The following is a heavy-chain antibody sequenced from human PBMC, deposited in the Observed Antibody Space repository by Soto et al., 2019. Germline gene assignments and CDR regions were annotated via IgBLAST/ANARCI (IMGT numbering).Heavy chain of an antibody. CDR2: INHSGST. D-gene: IGHD7-27*01. CDR3: AREPNWGFEWGLGPHQRKDYFDY. J-gene: IGHJ4*02. CDR1: GGSGGSFSGYY. V-gene: IGHV4-34*01. Sequence: SETLSLTCAVYGGSGGSFSGYYWSWIRQPPGKGLKWIGEINHSGSTNYNPSLKSRVTISVDTSKNQFSLKLCSVTAADTAVYYCAREPNWGFEWGLGPHQRKDYFDYWGQGTLVTVSS.